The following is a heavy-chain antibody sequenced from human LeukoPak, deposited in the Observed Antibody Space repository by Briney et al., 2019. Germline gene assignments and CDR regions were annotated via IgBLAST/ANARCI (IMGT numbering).Heavy chain of an antibody. CDR1: GGSFTEYH. Sequence: SETLSLTCAVYGGSFTEYHWSWIRQPPGKSLEWIGEINYTGRTHYNPSLTSRVTISIDMSERQFSLRLTSVTAADTAVYYCAREAPTHSGSYVDYWGQGTLVTVSS. D-gene: IGHD1-26*01. CDR3: AREAPTHSGSYVDY. CDR2: INYTGRT. V-gene: IGHV4-34*01. J-gene: IGHJ4*02.